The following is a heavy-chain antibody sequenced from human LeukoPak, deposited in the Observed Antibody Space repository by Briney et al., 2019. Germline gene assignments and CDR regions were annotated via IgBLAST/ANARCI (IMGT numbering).Heavy chain of an antibody. Sequence: SETLSLTCTVSGGSISSSSYYWSWIRQPPGKGLEWIGYIYYSGSTNYNPSLKSRVTISVDTSKNQFSLKLSSVTAADTAVYYCARDSAYDYGDSYYFDYWGQGTLVTVSS. D-gene: IGHD4-17*01. CDR2: IYYSGST. J-gene: IGHJ4*02. CDR1: GGSISSSSYY. CDR3: ARDSAYDYGDSYYFDY. V-gene: IGHV4-61*01.